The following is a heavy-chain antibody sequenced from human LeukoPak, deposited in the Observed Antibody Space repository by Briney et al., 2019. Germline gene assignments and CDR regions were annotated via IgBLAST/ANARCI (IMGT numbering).Heavy chain of an antibody. CDR3: AKFLPTHIVVANYYFDY. D-gene: IGHD2-21*01. CDR2: ISGSGGST. J-gene: IGHJ4*02. CDR1: GFTFSSYA. V-gene: IGHV3-23*01. Sequence: GGSLRLSCAASGFTFSSYAMSWVRRAPGKGLEWVSAISGSGGSTYYADSVKGRFTISRDNSKNTLYLQMNSLRAEDTAVYYCAKFLPTHIVVANYYFDYWGQGTLVTVSS.